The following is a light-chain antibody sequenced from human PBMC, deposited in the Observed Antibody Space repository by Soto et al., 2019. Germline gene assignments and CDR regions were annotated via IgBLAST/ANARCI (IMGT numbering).Light chain of an antibody. CDR2: DAS. CDR1: QSVSSY. CDR3: QQRSNWPPTYT. Sequence: EIVLTQSPATLSLSPGERATLSCRASQSVSSYLAWYQQKPGQAPRLLIYDASNRATGIPARFSGSGSGTAFTLTSSSLEPEDFAVYYGQQRSNWPPTYTCGQGTKLEIK. J-gene: IGKJ2*01. V-gene: IGKV3-11*01.